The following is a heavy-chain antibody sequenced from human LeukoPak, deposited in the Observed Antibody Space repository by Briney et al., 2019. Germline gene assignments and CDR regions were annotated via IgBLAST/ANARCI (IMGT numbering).Heavy chain of an antibody. V-gene: IGHV4-39*01. Sequence: SETLSLTCTVSGASVSSSSYSWDWIRQPPGKGLEWIGTIYYSGSTYYNPSLKSRVTISVDTSKNQFSLNLSSVTAADTAVYYCAAPSVASARFDSWGQGTLVTVSS. CDR1: GASVSSSSYS. CDR3: AAPSVASARFDS. J-gene: IGHJ4*02. D-gene: IGHD6-6*01. CDR2: IYYSGST.